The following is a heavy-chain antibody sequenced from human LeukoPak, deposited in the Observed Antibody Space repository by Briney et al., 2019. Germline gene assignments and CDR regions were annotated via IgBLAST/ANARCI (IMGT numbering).Heavy chain of an antibody. J-gene: IGHJ4*02. CDR1: GFTFSSHS. CDR3: AKTRPLDSSSWSHGDY. V-gene: IGHV3-23*01. D-gene: IGHD6-13*01. Sequence: GGSLRLSCAASGFTFSSHSMNWVRQAPGKGLEWVSAISGSGDSTYYGDSVKGRFTISRDNSKNTLYLQMNSLRAEDTAVYYCAKTRPLDSSSWSHGDYWGQGTLVTVSS. CDR2: ISGSGDST.